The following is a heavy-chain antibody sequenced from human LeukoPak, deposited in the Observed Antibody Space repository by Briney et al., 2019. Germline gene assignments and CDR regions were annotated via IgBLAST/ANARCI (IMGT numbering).Heavy chain of an antibody. J-gene: IGHJ4*02. CDR3: ARLDCSGGRCWGVDY. V-gene: IGHV4-59*01. D-gene: IGHD2-15*01. CDR2: IYYTGTT. Sequence: PSETLSLTCTVSGGSTNNYYWSWIRQPPGKGLEWIGYIYYTGTTNYNPSLKSRVTISIDTSKGQFSLKLRSVTAADTAVYYCARLDCSGGRCWGVDYWGQGTLVTVSS. CDR1: GGSTNNYY.